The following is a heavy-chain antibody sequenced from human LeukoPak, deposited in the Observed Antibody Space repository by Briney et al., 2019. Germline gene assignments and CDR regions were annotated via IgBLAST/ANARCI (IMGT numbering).Heavy chain of an antibody. CDR3: ATRSARQLALYYFDY. CDR1: GGSISSSSYY. J-gene: IGHJ4*02. V-gene: IGHV4-39*01. Sequence: SETLSLTCTVSGGSISSSSYYWGWIRQPPGKGLEWIGSIYYSGSTYYNPSLKSRVTISVDTSKNQFSLKLSSVTAADTAVYYCATRSARQLALYYFDYWGQGTLVTVSS. D-gene: IGHD1-1*01. CDR2: IYYSGST.